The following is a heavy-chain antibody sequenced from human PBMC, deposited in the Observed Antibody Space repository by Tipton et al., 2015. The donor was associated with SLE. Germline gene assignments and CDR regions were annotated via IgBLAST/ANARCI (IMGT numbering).Heavy chain of an antibody. CDR1: GLTVSRKY. J-gene: IGHJ4*02. D-gene: IGHD3-16*01. Sequence: SLRLSCAASGLTVSRKYMSWVRQAPGKGLECVSVIYGGDYTYYADSVKGRFTISRDNSNLYLQMNSLRAEDTAVYYCARDLRGGAPGYWGQGTLVTVSS. CDR3: ARDLRGGAPGY. CDR2: IYGGDYT. V-gene: IGHV3-53*01.